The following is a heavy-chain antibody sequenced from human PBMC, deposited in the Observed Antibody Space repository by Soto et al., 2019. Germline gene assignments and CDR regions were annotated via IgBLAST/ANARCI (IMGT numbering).Heavy chain of an antibody. CDR2: IIPFLNIT. V-gene: IGHV1-69*02. J-gene: IGHJ4*02. Sequence: QVQLVQSGPEVIKPGSSVNVSCKASGGTLSRYTLNWVRQAPGQGLEWVARIIPFLNITNYAKNFQGRATLTADTSTSTAYMELTSLRSEDTAVYYCAGQMYSDYGALWGQGTLVTVSS. D-gene: IGHD4-17*01. CDR3: AGQMYSDYGAL. CDR1: GGTLSRYT.